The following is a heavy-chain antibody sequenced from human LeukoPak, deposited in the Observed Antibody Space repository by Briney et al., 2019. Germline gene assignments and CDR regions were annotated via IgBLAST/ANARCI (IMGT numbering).Heavy chain of an antibody. CDR1: CGSISSSSYY. CDR2: IYYSGST. J-gene: IGHJ5*02. CDR3: ARDPITGTTRWFDP. Sequence: SETLSLTCTVSCGSISSSSYYWGWIRQPPGKGLEWIGSIYYSGSTYYNPSLKSRVTISVDTSKNQFSLKLSSVTAADTAVYYCARDPITGTTRWFDPWGQGTLVTVSS. V-gene: IGHV4-39*02. D-gene: IGHD1-20*01.